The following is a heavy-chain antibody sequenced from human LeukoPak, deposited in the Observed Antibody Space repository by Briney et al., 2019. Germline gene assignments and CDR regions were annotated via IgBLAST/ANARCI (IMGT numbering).Heavy chain of an antibody. D-gene: IGHD3-10*01. CDR2: ISSSSSTI. CDR3: ARDRVLLWFGEKKGMDV. CDR1: GFTFSSYS. J-gene: IGHJ6*02. Sequence: GGSLRLSCAASGFTFSSYSMNWVRQAPGKGLEWVSYISSSSSTIYYADSVKGRFTISRDNAKNSLYLQMNSLRAEDTAVYYCARDRVLLWFGEKKGMDVWGQGTTVTVSS. V-gene: IGHV3-48*04.